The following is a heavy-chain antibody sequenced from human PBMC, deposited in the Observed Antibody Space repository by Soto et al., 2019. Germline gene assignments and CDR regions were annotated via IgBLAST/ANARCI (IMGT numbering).Heavy chain of an antibody. D-gene: IGHD7-27*01. J-gene: IGHJ6*02. CDR1: GYTFTGYY. Sequence: ALVKVSCKASGYTFTGYYMHWVRQAPGQGLEWMGWINPNSGGTNYAQKFQGRATMTRDTSISTAYMELSRLRSDDTAVYYCARNWVYYYGMDVWGQGTTVTVSS. CDR3: ARNWVYYYGMDV. V-gene: IGHV1-2*02. CDR2: INPNSGGT.